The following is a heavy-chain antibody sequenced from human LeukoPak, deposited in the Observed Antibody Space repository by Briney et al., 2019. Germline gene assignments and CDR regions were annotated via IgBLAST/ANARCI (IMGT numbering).Heavy chain of an antibody. D-gene: IGHD6-25*01. J-gene: IGHJ4*02. CDR1: GGSISGSRT. CDR2: IHNDGRT. CDR3: ARVLTAAGLDF. Sequence: PSETLSLTCTVSGGSISGSRTWGWVRQPPGKGPEWIGNIHNDGRTASSPSLKSRVTMSLDTSTNQFSLKVNSVTAADTAFYYCARVLTAAGLDFWGQGVLVSISS. V-gene: IGHV4-39*07.